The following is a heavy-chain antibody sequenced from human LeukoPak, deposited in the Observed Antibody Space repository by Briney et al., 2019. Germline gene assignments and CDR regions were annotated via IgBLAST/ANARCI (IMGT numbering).Heavy chain of an antibody. CDR2: IYTSGST. CDR1: GGSISSYY. D-gene: IGHD2-21*02. CDR3: ARGILAYCGGDCYSDAFDI. J-gene: IGHJ3*02. Sequence: SETLSLTCTVSGGSISSYYWSWIRRPAGKGLEWIGRIYTSGSTNYIPSLKSRVTMSVDTSKNQFSLKLSSVTAADTAVYYCARGILAYCGGDCYSDAFDIWGQGTTVTVSS. V-gene: IGHV4-4*07.